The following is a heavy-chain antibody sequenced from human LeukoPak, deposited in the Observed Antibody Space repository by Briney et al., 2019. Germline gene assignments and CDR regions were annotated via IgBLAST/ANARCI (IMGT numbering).Heavy chain of an antibody. Sequence: SVKVSCKASGGTFGSYAISWVRQAPGQGLEWMGRIIPILGIANYAQKFQGRVTITADKSTSTAYMELRSLRSDDTAVYYCARIVGATLNDYWGQGTLVTVSS. D-gene: IGHD1-26*01. CDR3: ARIVGATLNDY. CDR1: GGTFGSYA. J-gene: IGHJ4*02. CDR2: IIPILGIA. V-gene: IGHV1-69*04.